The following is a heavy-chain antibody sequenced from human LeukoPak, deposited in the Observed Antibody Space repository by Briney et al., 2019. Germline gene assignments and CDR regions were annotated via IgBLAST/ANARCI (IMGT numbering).Heavy chain of an antibody. Sequence: PSETLSLTCTVSGASISSYYWSWIRQAPGKGLEWIGYIYYSGSTNYNPSLKSRVTISVDTSKNQFSLKLSSVTAADTAVYYCARNRYNWNYGGFDYWGQGTLVTVSS. D-gene: IGHD1-7*01. CDR1: GASISSYY. V-gene: IGHV4-59*01. J-gene: IGHJ4*02. CDR2: IYYSGST. CDR3: ARNRYNWNYGGFDY.